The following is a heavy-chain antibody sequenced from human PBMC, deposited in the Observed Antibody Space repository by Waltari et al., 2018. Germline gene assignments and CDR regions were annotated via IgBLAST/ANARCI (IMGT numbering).Heavy chain of an antibody. CDR3: ANHRPGGYGMAV. J-gene: IGHJ6*02. V-gene: IGHV3-74*01. Sequence: EGQLVESGGGLVQPGGSLRLSCAASGFTFSDFYMHWVRQAPGKGLVWVSRIKADGSGATYAASVRGRFTISRDNTKSTLYLQMNSLRVDDTAVYYCANHRPGGYGMAVWGQGTTVTVSS. CDR1: GFTFSDFY. D-gene: IGHD2-15*01. CDR2: IKADGSGA.